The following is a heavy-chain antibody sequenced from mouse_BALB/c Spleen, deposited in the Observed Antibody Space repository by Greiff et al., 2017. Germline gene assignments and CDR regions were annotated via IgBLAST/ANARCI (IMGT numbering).Heavy chain of an antibody. D-gene: IGHD2-10*02. V-gene: IGHV5-17*02. J-gene: IGHJ4*01. CDR2: ISSGGSTI. Sequence: DVKLVESGGGLVQPGGSRKLSCAASGFTFSSFGMHWVRQAPEKGLEWVAYISSGGSTIYYADTVKGRFTISRDNPKNTLFLQMTSLRSEDTAMYYCARQYGYYGVDYWGQGTSVTVSS. CDR1: GFTFSSFG. CDR3: ARQYGYYGVDY.